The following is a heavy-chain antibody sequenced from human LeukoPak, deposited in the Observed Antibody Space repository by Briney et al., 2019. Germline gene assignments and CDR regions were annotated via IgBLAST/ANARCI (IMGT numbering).Heavy chain of an antibody. CDR1: GFTFSRYW. Sequence: PGGSLRLSCAASGFTFSRYWMTWVRQAPGKGLEWVASISEGENEKYYVDSVKGRFTISRDNGKNSLYLQMNSLRAEDTAVYYCARDTDQYCGRDCYVDYWGQGTLVTVSS. D-gene: IGHD2-21*02. CDR3: ARDTDQYCGRDCYVDY. CDR2: ISEGENEK. V-gene: IGHV3-7*01. J-gene: IGHJ4*02.